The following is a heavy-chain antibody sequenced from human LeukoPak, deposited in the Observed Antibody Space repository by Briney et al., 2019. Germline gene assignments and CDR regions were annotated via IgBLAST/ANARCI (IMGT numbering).Heavy chain of an antibody. V-gene: IGHV4-39*01. J-gene: IGHJ4*02. Sequence: PSETLSLTRTVSGGSISSSSYYWGWIRQPPGKGLEWIGSIYYSGSTYYNPSLKSRVTISVDTSKNQFSLKLSSVTAADTAVYYYASDSGAGFDYWGQGTLVTVSS. CDR1: GGSISSSSYY. CDR2: IYYSGST. CDR3: ASDSGAGFDY. D-gene: IGHD2-15*01.